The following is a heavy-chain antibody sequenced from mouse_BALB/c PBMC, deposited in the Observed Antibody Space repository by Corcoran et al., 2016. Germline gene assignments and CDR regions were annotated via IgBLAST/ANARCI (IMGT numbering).Heavy chain of an antibody. CDR1: GYTFTNSG. CDR2: INTYTGEP. CDR3: ARYYRYDGPDYAMDY. V-gene: IGHV9-3-1*01. D-gene: IGHD2-14*01. Sequence: QIQLVQSGPELKKPGETVKISCKASGYTFTNSGMNWVKQAPGKGLKWMGWINTYTGEPTYADDFKGRFAFSLETSASTAYLQINNLKNEDTATYFCARYYRYDGPDYAMDYWGQGTSVTVSS. J-gene: IGHJ4*01.